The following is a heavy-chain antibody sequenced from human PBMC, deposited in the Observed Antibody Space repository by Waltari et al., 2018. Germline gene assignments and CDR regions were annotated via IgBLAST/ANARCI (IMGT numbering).Heavy chain of an antibody. J-gene: IGHJ3*02. D-gene: IGHD3-22*01. CDR2: IYYSGGT. Sequence: QVQLQESGPGLVKPSETLSLTCTVSGGSISSYYWSWIRQPPGKGLEWIGYIYYSGGTNYNPSLKSRFTISRDNAKNSLYLQMNSLRAEDTAVYYCASLQETYDLDAFDIWGQGTMVTVSS. CDR1: GGSISSYY. CDR3: ASLQETYDLDAFDI. V-gene: IGHV4-59*12.